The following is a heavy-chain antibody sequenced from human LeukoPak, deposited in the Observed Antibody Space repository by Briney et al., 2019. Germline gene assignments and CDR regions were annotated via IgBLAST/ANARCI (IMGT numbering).Heavy chain of an antibody. D-gene: IGHD6-13*01. J-gene: IGHJ4*02. CDR2: IKPDGSEE. CDR3: AKGVAAADWYYFDY. Sequence: GGSLRLSCAASGFTFSSYWMSWVRQAPGKGLEWVANIKPDGSEENYVDSVKGRFTISRDNAKNSLYLQMNSLRAEDSALYYCAKGVAAADWYYFDYWGQGTLVTVSS. CDR1: GFTFSSYW. V-gene: IGHV3-7*03.